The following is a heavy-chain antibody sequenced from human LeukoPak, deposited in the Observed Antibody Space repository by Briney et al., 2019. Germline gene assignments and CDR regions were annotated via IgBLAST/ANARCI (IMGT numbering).Heavy chain of an antibody. D-gene: IGHD4-17*01. CDR1: GDSFTSYY. CDR2: INPSGGST. CDR3: AREFGSPDYGDNAAYFDY. V-gene: IGHV1-46*01. J-gene: IGHJ4*02. Sequence: ASVKVSCKASGDSFTSYYMHWVRQAPGQGLEWMGIINPSGGSTSCAQKFQGRVTMTRDTSISTAYMELSRLRSDDTAVYYCAREFGSPDYGDNAAYFDYWGQGTLVTVSS.